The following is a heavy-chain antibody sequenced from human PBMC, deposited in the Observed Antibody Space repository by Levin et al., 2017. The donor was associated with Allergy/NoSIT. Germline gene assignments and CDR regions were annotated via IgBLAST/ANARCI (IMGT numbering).Heavy chain of an antibody. Sequence: KVSCKGSGYSFTSYWIGWVRQMPGKGLEWMGIIYPGDSDTTYSPSFEGQVTISADKSICTAYLQWSSLKASDTAMYYCARRDGGDFDYWGQGTLVTVSS. CDR1: GYSFTSYW. V-gene: IGHV5-51*01. D-gene: IGHD3-16*01. CDR3: ARRDGGDFDY. CDR2: IYPGDSDT. J-gene: IGHJ4*02.